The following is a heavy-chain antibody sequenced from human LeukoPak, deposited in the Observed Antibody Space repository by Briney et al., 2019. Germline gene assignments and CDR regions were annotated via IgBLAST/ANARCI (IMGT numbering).Heavy chain of an antibody. CDR1: GYSISSGYY. J-gene: IGHJ4*02. D-gene: IGHD2-2*01. Sequence: SETLSLTCAVSGYSISSGYYWSWIRQPPGKGLEWIGSIYHSGSTYYNPSLKSRVTISVDTSKNQFSLRLSSVAAADTAVYYCATEGSASQTIDYWGQGTLVTVSS. CDR3: ATEGSASQTIDY. CDR2: IYHSGST. V-gene: IGHV4-38-2*02.